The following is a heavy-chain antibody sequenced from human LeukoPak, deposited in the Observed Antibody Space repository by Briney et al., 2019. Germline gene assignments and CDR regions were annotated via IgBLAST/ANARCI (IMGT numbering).Heavy chain of an antibody. CDR1: GFTFSSYA. CDR3: ARVLAMVSEGYFDY. CDR2: ISYDGSNK. D-gene: IGHD5-18*01. Sequence: GGSLRLSCAASGFTFSSYAMHWVRQAPGKGLEWVAVISYDGSNKYYADSVKGRFTISRDNSKNTLYLQMNSLRAEDTALYYCARVLAMVSEGYFDYWGQGTLVTVSS. V-gene: IGHV3-30*14. J-gene: IGHJ4*02.